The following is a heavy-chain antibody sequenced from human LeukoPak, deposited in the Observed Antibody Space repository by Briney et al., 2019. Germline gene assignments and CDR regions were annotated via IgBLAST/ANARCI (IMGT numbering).Heavy chain of an antibody. CDR2: IWYDGSNK. J-gene: IGHJ5*02. Sequence: GGSLRLSCAASGFTFSSYGMHWVRQAPGKGLEWVAVIWYDGSNKYYADSVKGRFTISRDNSKNTLYLQMNSLRAEDTAVYYCARRYCSGGSCYSFRGDWFDPWGQRTLVTVSS. D-gene: IGHD2-15*01. CDR3: ARRYCSGGSCYSFRGDWFDP. CDR1: GFTFSSYG. V-gene: IGHV3-33*01.